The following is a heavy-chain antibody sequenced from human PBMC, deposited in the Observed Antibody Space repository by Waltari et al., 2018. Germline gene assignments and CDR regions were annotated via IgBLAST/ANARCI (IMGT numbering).Heavy chain of an antibody. D-gene: IGHD6-13*01. CDR3: AREQQLVPGWFDP. V-gene: IGHV4-39*07. J-gene: IGHJ5*02. Sequence: QLQLQESGPGLVKPSETLSLTCTVSGGSISSSSYYWGWIRQPPGKGLAWIGSIYYSGSTYYNPSLKSRVTISVDTSKNQFSLKLSSVTAADTAVYYCAREQQLVPGWFDPWGQGTLVTVSS. CDR2: IYYSGST. CDR1: GGSISSSSYY.